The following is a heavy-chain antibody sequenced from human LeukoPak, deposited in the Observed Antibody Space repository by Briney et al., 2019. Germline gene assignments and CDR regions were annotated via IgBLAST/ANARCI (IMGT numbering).Heavy chain of an antibody. J-gene: IGHJ4*02. D-gene: IGHD4-17*01. Sequence: SETLSLTCTASGGSISSSSYSWGWIRQPPGKGLEWIGSIYYSGSTYYPSLESRATISVDTSKNQFSLKLSSVTAADTAVYYCASATTVTTFGYWGQGTLVTVSS. CDR2: IYYSGST. CDR3: ASATTVTTFGY. CDR1: GGSISSSSYS. V-gene: IGHV4-39*01.